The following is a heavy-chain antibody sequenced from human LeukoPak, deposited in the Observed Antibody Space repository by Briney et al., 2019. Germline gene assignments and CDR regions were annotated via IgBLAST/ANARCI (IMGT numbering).Heavy chain of an antibody. J-gene: IGHJ4*02. V-gene: IGHV5-51*01. Sequence: GESLKISCEGSGFHFSNYWIAWVRQMPGKGLEWMGIIYPGDSDTRYSPSFQGQVTISADKSISTAYLQWSSLKASDTAMYYCARRLLGDYYVFDYWGQGTLVTVSS. CDR3: ARRLLGDYYVFDY. CDR2: IYPGDSDT. D-gene: IGHD4-17*01. CDR1: GFHFSNYW.